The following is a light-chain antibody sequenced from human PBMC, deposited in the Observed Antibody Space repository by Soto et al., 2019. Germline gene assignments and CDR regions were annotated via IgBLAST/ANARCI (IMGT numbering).Light chain of an antibody. V-gene: IGLV2-8*01. CDR1: SSVVGGYDY. J-gene: IGLJ2*01. Sequence: QSVLTQSPSASGSPGQAVTISCTGTSSVVGGYDYVSWYQQHPGKAPKLMIYEVTKRPSGVPDRFSGSKSGNTASLTVSGLQAEDEADYYCSSYAGSNRVLFGGGTKLTVL. CDR2: EVT. CDR3: SSYAGSNRVL.